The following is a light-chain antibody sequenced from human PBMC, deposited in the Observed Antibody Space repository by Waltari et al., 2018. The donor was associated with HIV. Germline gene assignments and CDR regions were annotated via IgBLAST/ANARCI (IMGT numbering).Light chain of an antibody. CDR2: WAS. CDR1: QSVLYSSNNKNY. Sequence: DIVMTQSPDSLAVSLGERATINCKSSQSVLYSSNNKNYLAWYQQKPGQPPKLLIYWASTRESGFPDRFSGSGSGTDFTLTISSLQAEDVAVYSCQQYYSTPLTCGGGTKVEIK. CDR3: QQYYSTPLT. V-gene: IGKV4-1*01. J-gene: IGKJ4*01.